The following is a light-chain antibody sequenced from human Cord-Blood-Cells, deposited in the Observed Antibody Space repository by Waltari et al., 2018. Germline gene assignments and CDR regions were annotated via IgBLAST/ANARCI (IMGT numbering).Light chain of an antibody. CDR1: QSISSY. CDR2: AAS. J-gene: IGKJ3*01. V-gene: IGKV1-39*01. Sequence: IQMTQSPTSLSASVTDRVPIPSRATQSISSYLNWYQQKTGKAPKLLIYAASSLQSGVPSRFSGSGSETDFTLTISSLQPEDFATYYCQQSYSTPRFGPGTKVDIK. CDR3: QQSYSTPR.